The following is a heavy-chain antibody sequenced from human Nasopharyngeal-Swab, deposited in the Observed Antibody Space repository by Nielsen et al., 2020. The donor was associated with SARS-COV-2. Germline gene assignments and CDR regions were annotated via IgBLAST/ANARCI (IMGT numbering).Heavy chain of an antibody. Sequence: SETLSLTCTVSGGSISSGGYYWSWIRQHPGKGLEWIGYIYYSGSTYYNSSLKSRVTISVDTSKNQFSLKLSSVTAADTAVYYCARERTVAYFDYWGQGTLVTVSS. CDR3: ARERTVAYFDY. J-gene: IGHJ4*02. D-gene: IGHD6-19*01. V-gene: IGHV4-31*03. CDR1: GGSISSGGYY. CDR2: IYYSGST.